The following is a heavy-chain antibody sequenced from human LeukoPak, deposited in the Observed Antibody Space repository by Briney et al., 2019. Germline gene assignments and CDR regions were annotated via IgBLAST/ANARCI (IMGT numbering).Heavy chain of an antibody. CDR3: AKDRRTVGSAWYENDF. CDR1: GFTFSTYV. V-gene: IGHV3-23*01. CDR2: ISGTGATT. D-gene: IGHD6-19*01. J-gene: IGHJ4*02. Sequence: PGGSLRLSCAASGFTFSTYVMIWVRPAPGQGLEWVSDISGTGATTHYADSVRGRFTISRDNSKNTLYLQMNSLRAEDTALYYCAKDRRTVGSAWYENDFWGQGTLVTVSS.